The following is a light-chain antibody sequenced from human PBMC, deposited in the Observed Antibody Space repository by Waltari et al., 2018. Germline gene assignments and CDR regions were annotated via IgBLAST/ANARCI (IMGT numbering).Light chain of an antibody. CDR2: DAS. V-gene: IGKV3-11*01. Sequence: EIVLTQSPATLSLSPGDRATLSCRASQSVSSYLAWYQQKPGQAPRLLIYDASNRATGIPARFSGSGSGTDFTRTISSLEPEDFAVYYCQQRSNWPTFGQGTRLEIK. CDR1: QSVSSY. J-gene: IGKJ5*01. CDR3: QQRSNWPT.